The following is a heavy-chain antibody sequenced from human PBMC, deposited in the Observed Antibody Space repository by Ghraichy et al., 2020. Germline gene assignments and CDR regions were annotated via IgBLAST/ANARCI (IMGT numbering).Heavy chain of an antibody. J-gene: IGHJ5*02. V-gene: IGHV1-46*01. CDR1: GYTFTSYY. Sequence: ASVKVSCKASGYTFTSYYMHWVRQAPGQGLEWMGIINPSGGSTSYAQKFQGRVTMTRDTSTSTVYMELSSLRSEDTAVYYCASGYSTGYCSGGSCYKGWFDPWGQGTLVTVSS. CDR2: INPSGGST. D-gene: IGHD2-15*01. CDR3: ASGYSTGYCSGGSCYKGWFDP.